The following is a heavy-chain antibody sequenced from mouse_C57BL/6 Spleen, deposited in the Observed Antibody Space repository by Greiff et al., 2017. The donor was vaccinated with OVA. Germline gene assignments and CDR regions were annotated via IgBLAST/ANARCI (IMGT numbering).Heavy chain of an antibody. CDR3: ASLTTVVATDY. CDR2: ISSCGSYT. CDR1: GFTFSSYG. V-gene: IGHV5-6*01. D-gene: IGHD1-1*01. J-gene: IGHJ2*01. Sequence: EVQGVESGGDLVKPGGSLKLSCAASGFTFSSYGMSWVRQTPDKRLEWVATISSCGSYTYYPDSVKGRFTISRDNAKNTLYLQMSSLKSEDTAMYYCASLTTVVATDYWGQGTTLTVSS.